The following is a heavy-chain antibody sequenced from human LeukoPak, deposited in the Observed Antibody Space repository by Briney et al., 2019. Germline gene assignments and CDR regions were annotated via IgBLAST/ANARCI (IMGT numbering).Heavy chain of an antibody. CDR3: AKDQVVRGVTGWFDP. CDR2: ISGYSGNT. D-gene: IGHD3-10*01. J-gene: IGHJ5*02. Sequence: APVKVSCKTSGYTFTSYGISWVRQAPGQGLEWMGWISGYSGNTNYAQKYQGRVTMTTDTSTTTAYMELRSLRSDDTAVYYCAKDQVVRGVTGWFDPWGQGTLVTVSS. V-gene: IGHV1-18*01. CDR1: GYTFTSYG.